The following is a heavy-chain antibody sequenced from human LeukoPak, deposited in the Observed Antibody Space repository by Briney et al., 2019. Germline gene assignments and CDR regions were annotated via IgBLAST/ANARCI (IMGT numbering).Heavy chain of an antibody. D-gene: IGHD6-19*01. Sequence: SETLSLTCAVYGGSFSGYYWSWIRQPPGKGLEWIGEINHSGSTNYNPSLKSRVTISVDTSKNQFSLELSSVTAADTAVYYCARARQWRNYFDYWGQGTLVTVSS. J-gene: IGHJ4*02. CDR2: INHSGST. CDR3: ARARQWRNYFDY. CDR1: GGSFSGYY. V-gene: IGHV4-34*01.